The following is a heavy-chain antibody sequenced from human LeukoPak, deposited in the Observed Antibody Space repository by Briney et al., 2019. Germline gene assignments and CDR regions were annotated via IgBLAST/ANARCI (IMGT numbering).Heavy chain of an antibody. J-gene: IGHJ4*02. CDR2: ISGSGGST. V-gene: IGHV3-23*01. CDR1: GFTFSSYG. Sequence: PGGSLRLSCAASGFTFSSYGMSWVRQAPGKGLEWVSAISGSGGSTYYADSVKGRFTISRDNAKNSLYLQMNSLRAEDTAVYYCARDTAMVTFDYWGQGTLVTVSS. D-gene: IGHD5-18*01. CDR3: ARDTAMVTFDY.